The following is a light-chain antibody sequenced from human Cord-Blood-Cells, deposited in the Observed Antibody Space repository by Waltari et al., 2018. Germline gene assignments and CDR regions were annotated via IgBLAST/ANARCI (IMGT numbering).Light chain of an antibody. CDR2: AAS. Sequence: AIQMTQSPSSLSASVGDRVTITCRASQGIRNDLGWYQQKPGKAPKLLIYAASSLQSGVTSRFSGRGSGTDFTLTISSLQPEDFATYYCLQDYNYPYTFGQGTKLEIK. CDR1: QGIRND. CDR3: LQDYNYPYT. V-gene: IGKV1-6*01. J-gene: IGKJ2*01.